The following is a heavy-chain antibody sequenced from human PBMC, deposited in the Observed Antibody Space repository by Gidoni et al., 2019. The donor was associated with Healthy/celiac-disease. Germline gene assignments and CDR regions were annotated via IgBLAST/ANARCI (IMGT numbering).Heavy chain of an antibody. CDR2: IYYSGST. CDR3: ATRVEYSSSSFSFDI. J-gene: IGHJ3*02. V-gene: IGHV4-39*01. Sequence: QLQLQESGPGLVKPSETLSLTCTVSGGSISSSSYYWGWIRQPPGKGLEWIGSIYYSGSTYYNPSLKSRVTISVDTSKNQFSLKLSSVTAADTAVYYCATRVEYSSSSFSFDIWGQGTMVTVSS. D-gene: IGHD6-6*01. CDR1: GGSISSSSYY.